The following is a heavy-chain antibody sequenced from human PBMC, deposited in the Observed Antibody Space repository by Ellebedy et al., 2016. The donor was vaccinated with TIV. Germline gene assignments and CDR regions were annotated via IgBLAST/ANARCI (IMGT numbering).Heavy chain of an antibody. CDR3: AVGRDGYNSYLDF. D-gene: IGHD5-24*01. V-gene: IGHV3-43*01. CDR1: GFTFDVST. Sequence: GGSLRLSCAASGFTFDVSTMHWVRHAPGKGLEWASLISWDSGSTYYADSVKGRFTISRDNSKNSLYLQMNSLRAEDTALYYCAVGRDGYNSYLDFWGQGTLVTVSS. CDR2: ISWDSGST. J-gene: IGHJ4*02.